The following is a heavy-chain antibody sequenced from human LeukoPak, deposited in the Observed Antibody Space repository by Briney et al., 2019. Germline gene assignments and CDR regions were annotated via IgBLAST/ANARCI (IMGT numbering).Heavy chain of an antibody. D-gene: IGHD3-9*01. CDR2: IYYSGST. Sequence: SETLSLTCTVSGGSISSSSYYWGWIRQPPGKGLEWIGSIYYSGSTYYNPSLKSRVTISVDTSKNQFSLKLSSVTAADTAVYYCARQSYDILTGSDAFDIWGQGTMVTVSS. CDR3: ARQSYDILTGSDAFDI. J-gene: IGHJ3*02. V-gene: IGHV4-39*07. CDR1: GGSISSSSYY.